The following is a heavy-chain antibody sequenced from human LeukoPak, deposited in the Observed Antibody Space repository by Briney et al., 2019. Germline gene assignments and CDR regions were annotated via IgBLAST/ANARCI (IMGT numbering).Heavy chain of an antibody. J-gene: IGHJ5*02. Sequence: ASVKVSCKASGYTFTSYGISWVRQAPGQGLEWMGWISAYNGNTNYAQKLQGRVTMTTDTSTSTAYMELSSLRSEDTAVYYCARDLVGAAALGPYNWFDPWGQGTLVTVSS. V-gene: IGHV1-18*01. CDR1: GYTFTSYG. CDR2: ISAYNGNT. CDR3: ARDLVGAAALGPYNWFDP. D-gene: IGHD6-13*01.